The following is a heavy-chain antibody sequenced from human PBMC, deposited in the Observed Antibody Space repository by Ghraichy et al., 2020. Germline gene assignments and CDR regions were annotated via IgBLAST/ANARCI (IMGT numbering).Heavy chain of an antibody. Sequence: GGSLRLSCAASGFTFSSYALNWVRQAPGKGLDWVSTISITGDTTYYADSVKGRFTISRDNSKNILYLQMSSLRAEDTAVYYCAKDRWQQSQFDFWGRGTLVTVSS. D-gene: IGHD5-24*01. CDR2: ISITGDTT. CDR1: GFTFSSYA. J-gene: IGHJ4*02. CDR3: AKDRWQQSQFDF. V-gene: IGHV3-23*01.